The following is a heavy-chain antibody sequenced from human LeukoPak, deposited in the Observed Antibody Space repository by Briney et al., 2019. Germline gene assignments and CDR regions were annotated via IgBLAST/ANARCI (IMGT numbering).Heavy chain of an antibody. J-gene: IGHJ6*03. CDR3: ARGTVYMDV. V-gene: IGHV1-2*02. Sequence: GASVKVSCKASGYIFTDYYMHWVRQAPGQGLEWMGWINPNSGGTNYAQKFQGRVTMTRDTSISTAYMELNRLRSDDTAMYYCARGTVYMDVWGKGTTVTISS. D-gene: IGHD4-17*01. CDR2: INPNSGGT. CDR1: GYIFTDYY.